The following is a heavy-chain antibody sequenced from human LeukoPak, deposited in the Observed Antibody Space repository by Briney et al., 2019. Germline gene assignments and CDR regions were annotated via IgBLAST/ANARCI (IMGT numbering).Heavy chain of an antibody. D-gene: IGHD3-9*01. CDR2: ISGSGGST. CDR1: GFTFSSYA. CDR3: AKDHYDILTGYYSGY. Sequence: PGGSLRLSCAASGFTFSSYAMSWVRQAPGKGLEWVSAISGSGGSTYYADSVKGRFTISRDNSKNTLYLQMNSLRAEDTAVYYCAKDHYDILTGYYSGYWGQGTLVTVSS. J-gene: IGHJ4*02. V-gene: IGHV3-23*01.